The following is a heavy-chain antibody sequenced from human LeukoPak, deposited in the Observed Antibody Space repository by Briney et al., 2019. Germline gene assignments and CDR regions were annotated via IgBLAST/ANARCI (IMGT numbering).Heavy chain of an antibody. CDR1: GGSISSSNW. J-gene: IGHJ5*02. CDR2: IYHSGST. Sequence: PSETLSLTCAVSGGSISSSNWWSWVRQPPGKGLEWIGEIYHSGSTNYNPSLKSRVTISVDKSKNQFSLKLSSVTAADTAVYYCARDILTGSVRGGFDPWGQGTLVTVSS. CDR3: ARDILTGSVRGGFDP. D-gene: IGHD3-9*01. V-gene: IGHV4-4*02.